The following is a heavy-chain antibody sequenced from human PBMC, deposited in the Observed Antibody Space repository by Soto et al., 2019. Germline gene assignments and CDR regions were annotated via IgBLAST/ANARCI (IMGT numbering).Heavy chain of an antibody. CDR2: ISYDGSIK. CDR1: GFTFSSHS. CDR3: AREWSTSGDLDY. V-gene: IGHV3-30-3*01. Sequence: QVQLVKSWGGVVQPGRSLRLSCAASGFTFSSHSIQWVRQAPGKGLEWVAVISYDGSIKYYADSVKGRFTISRDNSKNTAYLQMNSLRAEDTAVFYCAREWSTSGDLDYWGQGTLVIVSS. J-gene: IGHJ4*02. D-gene: IGHD3-10*01.